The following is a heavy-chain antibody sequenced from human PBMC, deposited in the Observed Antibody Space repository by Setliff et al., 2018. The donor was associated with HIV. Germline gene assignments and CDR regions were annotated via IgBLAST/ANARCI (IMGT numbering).Heavy chain of an antibody. CDR2: VSQSGST. CDR3: ARTHGYTYGYIDS. J-gene: IGHJ4*02. V-gene: IGHV4-39*01. CDR1: GDSITNDDYY. D-gene: IGHD5-18*01. Sequence: SETLSLTCTVSGDSITNDDYYWGWIRQPPGKGLEWIGSVSQSGSTYYNPSLKSRVTISVDTSKNQFSLKLNSVTAADTAVYYCARTHGYTYGYIDSWAQGTLVTVSS.